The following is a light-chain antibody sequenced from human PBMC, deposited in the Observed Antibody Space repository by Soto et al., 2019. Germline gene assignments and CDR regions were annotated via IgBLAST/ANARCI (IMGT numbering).Light chain of an antibody. V-gene: IGLV2-14*01. Sequence: QSALTQPASVSGSPGQSITISCTGTSSDVGSYHYVSWFQQHPGKAPKLIIFEVSDRPSGVSTRFSGSKSGDTASLSISGLQPEDEADYYCTSYSSSSPVLFGGGTKLTVL. CDR1: SSDVGSYHY. CDR3: TSYSSSSPVL. CDR2: EVS. J-gene: IGLJ2*01.